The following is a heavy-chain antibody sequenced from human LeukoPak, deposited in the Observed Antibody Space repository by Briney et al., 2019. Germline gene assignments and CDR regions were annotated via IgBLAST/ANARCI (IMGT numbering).Heavy chain of an antibody. Sequence: GGSLRLSYAASGFTFSSYGMHWVRQAPGKGLEWVSVISYDGSNKYYADSVKGRFTISRDNSKNTLYLQMNSLRAEDTAVYYCAKDLTIAASQGGFDIWGQGTMVTVPS. CDR1: GFTFSSYG. D-gene: IGHD6-13*01. CDR2: ISYDGSNK. CDR3: AKDLTIAASQGGFDI. J-gene: IGHJ3*02. V-gene: IGHV3-30*18.